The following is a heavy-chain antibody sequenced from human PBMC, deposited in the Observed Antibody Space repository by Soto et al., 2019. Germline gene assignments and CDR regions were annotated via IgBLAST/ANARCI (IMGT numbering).Heavy chain of an antibody. CDR3: AREDDGGDRDYYGLDV. D-gene: IGHD2-21*02. CDR2: VYYSGSV. J-gene: IGHJ6*02. Sequence: WTWIPQPPGKGLEWIGYVYYSGSVLYNPSLKNRLNISVDTSKNQFSLRLTSVTAADTAVYFCAREDDGGDRDYYGLDVWGQGTTVTVSS. V-gene: IGHV4-30-4*08.